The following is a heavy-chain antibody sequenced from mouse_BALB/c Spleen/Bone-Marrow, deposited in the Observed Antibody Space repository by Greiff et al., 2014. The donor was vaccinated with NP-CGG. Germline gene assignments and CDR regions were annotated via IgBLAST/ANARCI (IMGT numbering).Heavy chain of an antibody. Sequence: VQLQQPGAELVKPGASVKLSCTASGFNIKDTYMHWVKQRPEQGLEWIGRIDPANGNTKYDPKFQGKATITADTSSNTAYLQLSSLTSEDTAAYYCASYRYAWYFDVWGAGTTVTVSS. CDR2: IDPANGNT. D-gene: IGHD2-14*01. CDR3: ASYRYAWYFDV. V-gene: IGHV14-3*02. J-gene: IGHJ1*01. CDR1: GFNIKDTY.